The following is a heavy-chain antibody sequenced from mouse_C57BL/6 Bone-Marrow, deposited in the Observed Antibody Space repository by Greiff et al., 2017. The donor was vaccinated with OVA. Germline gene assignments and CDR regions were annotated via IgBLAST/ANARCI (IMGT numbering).Heavy chain of an antibody. V-gene: IGHV6-6*01. Sequence: EVKLVESGGGLVQHGGSMKLSCAASGFTFSDAWMDWVRQSPEKGLEWVAEIRNKANNHATYYAESVKGRFTISRDDSKSSVYLQMNSLRAEDTGIYYCTRRRGSSYVNYAMDYWGQGTSVTVSS. CDR1: GFTFSDAW. CDR2: IRNKANNHAT. J-gene: IGHJ4*01. CDR3: TRRRGSSYVNYAMDY. D-gene: IGHD1-1*01.